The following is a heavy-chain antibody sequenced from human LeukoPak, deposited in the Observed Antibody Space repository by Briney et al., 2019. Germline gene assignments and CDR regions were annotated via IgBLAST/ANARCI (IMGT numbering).Heavy chain of an antibody. Sequence: SETLSLTCTVSGGSISSGGYYWSWIRQHPGKGLEWIVYIYYSGSTYYNPSLKSRVTISVDTSKNQFSLKLSSVTAADTALYYCARVGTQYRPAAGVYYYYGMDVWGQGTTVTVSS. CDR1: GGSISSGGYY. J-gene: IGHJ6*02. D-gene: IGHD6-13*01. V-gene: IGHV4-31*03. CDR2: IYYSGST. CDR3: ARVGTQYRPAAGVYYYYGMDV.